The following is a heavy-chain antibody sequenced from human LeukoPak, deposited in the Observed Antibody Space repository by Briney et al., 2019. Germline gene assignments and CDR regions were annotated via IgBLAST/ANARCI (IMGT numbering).Heavy chain of an antibody. CDR2: ISSSSSYI. V-gene: IGHV3-21*01. Sequence: GGSLRLSCAASGFTFSSYEMNWVRQAPGKGLEWVSSISSSSSYIYYADSVKGRFTISRDNAKNSLYLQMNSLRAEDTAVYYCASADPRTGSGTRDYWGQGTLVTVSS. CDR1: GFTFSSYE. J-gene: IGHJ4*02. D-gene: IGHD2-2*01. CDR3: ASADPRTGSGTRDY.